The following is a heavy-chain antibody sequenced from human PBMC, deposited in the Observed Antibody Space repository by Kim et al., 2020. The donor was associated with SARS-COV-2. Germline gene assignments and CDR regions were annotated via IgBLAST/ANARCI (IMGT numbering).Heavy chain of an antibody. CDR1: GGTFSSYA. Sequence: SVKVSCKASGGTFSSYAISWVRQAPGQGLEWMGGIIPIFGTANYAQKFQGRVTITADESTSTAYMELSSLRSEDTAVYYCARCYDILTGYRDFKDYYYYYGMDVWGQGTTVTVSS. D-gene: IGHD3-9*01. V-gene: IGHV1-69*13. J-gene: IGHJ6*02. CDR3: ARCYDILTGYRDFKDYYYYYGMDV. CDR2: IIPIFGTA.